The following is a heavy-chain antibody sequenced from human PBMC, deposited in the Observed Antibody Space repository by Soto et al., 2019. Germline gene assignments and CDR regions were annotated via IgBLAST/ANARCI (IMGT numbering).Heavy chain of an antibody. CDR3: ARVGYQVENY. CDR2: IIPILGIA. Sequence: QVQLVQSVAEVKKPGSSVKVSCKASGGTFSSYTISWVRQAPGQGLEWMGRIIPILGIANYAQKFQGRVTITADKSTSTDYMELSSLRSEDTAVYYCARVGYQVENYWGQGTLVTVSS. J-gene: IGHJ4*02. D-gene: IGHD3-16*02. CDR1: GGTFSSYT. V-gene: IGHV1-69*02.